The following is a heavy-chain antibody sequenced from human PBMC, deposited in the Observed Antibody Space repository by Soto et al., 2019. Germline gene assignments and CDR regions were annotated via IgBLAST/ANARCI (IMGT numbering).Heavy chain of an antibody. CDR3: AHRILRTVFGLVTTTAIYFDF. V-gene: IGHV2-5*02. CDR2: IYWDDDK. Sequence: QITLNESGPTVVKPAETLTLTCTFSGFSLTTSGVGVGWIRQSPGKAPEWLALIYWDDDKRYSASLKSRLTITMGTSKNQVVLTMASVDPADTATYYCAHRILRTVFGLVTTTAIYFDFWGQGTPVVVSS. D-gene: IGHD3-3*01. J-gene: IGHJ4*02. CDR1: GFSLTTSGVG.